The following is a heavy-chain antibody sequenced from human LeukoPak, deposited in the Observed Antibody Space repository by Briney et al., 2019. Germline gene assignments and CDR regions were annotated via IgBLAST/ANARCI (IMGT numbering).Heavy chain of an antibody. CDR2: IWYDGSNK. Sequence: PGGSLRLSCAASGFTFSSYGMHWVRQAPGKGLEWVAVIWYDGSNKYYADSVKGRFTISGDNSKNTLYLQMNSLRAEDTAVYYCAGEEGTIVVVTAFDYWGQGTLVTVSS. CDR3: AGEEGTIVVVTAFDY. V-gene: IGHV3-33*08. CDR1: GFTFSSYG. J-gene: IGHJ4*02. D-gene: IGHD2-21*02.